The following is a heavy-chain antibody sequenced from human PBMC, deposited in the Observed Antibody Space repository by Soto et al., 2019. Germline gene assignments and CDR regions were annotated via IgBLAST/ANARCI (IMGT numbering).Heavy chain of an antibody. D-gene: IGHD2-2*02. Sequence: GASVKVSCKTSGYTFTSYGISWVRQAPGQGLEWMGWISAYNGNTNYAQNLQGRVTMTTDTSTNTAYMELRSLRSDDTAVYYCARDPGCSSSSCYIPGAYYYYGMDVWGQGTTVTVSS. CDR2: ISAYNGNT. CDR1: GYTFTSYG. CDR3: ARDPGCSSSSCYIPGAYYYYGMDV. J-gene: IGHJ6*02. V-gene: IGHV1-18*01.